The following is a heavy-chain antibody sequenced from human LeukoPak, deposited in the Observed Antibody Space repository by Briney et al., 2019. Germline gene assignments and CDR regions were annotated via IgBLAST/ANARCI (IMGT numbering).Heavy chain of an antibody. CDR3: ARGAYYDSSVGEFDY. V-gene: IGHV3-30-3*01. J-gene: IGHJ4*02. Sequence: SGGSLRLSCAASGFTFRSYAMHWVRQAPGKGLEWVAVISYDGSNKYYADSVKGRFTISRDNSKNTLYLQMNSLRAEDTAVYYCARGAYYDSSVGEFDYWGQGTLVTVSS. CDR2: ISYDGSNK. CDR1: GFTFRSYA. D-gene: IGHD3-22*01.